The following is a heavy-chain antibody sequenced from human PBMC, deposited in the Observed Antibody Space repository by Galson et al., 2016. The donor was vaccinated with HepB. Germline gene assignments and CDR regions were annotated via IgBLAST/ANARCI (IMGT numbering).Heavy chain of an antibody. CDR2: ISSYSSTT. CDR3: ARGERGSYNSGYFDY. D-gene: IGHD1-26*01. CDR1: GFTFSTYW. J-gene: IGHJ4*02. Sequence: SLRLSCAASGFTFSTYWMHWVRQAPGKGLEWVSYISSYSSTTHYADSVKGRFTISRDNAKNSLYLQMDSLRDEDTAVYYCARGERGSYNSGYFDYWGQGNLVTVSS. V-gene: IGHV3-48*02.